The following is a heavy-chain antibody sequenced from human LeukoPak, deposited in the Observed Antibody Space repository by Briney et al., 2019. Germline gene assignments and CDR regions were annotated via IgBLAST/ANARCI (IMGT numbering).Heavy chain of an antibody. Sequence: SETLSLTCSVYNASISSYYWSWIRQSPGKGLEWIGYISNSGSTNYNPSLKSRVTISVDTSKNQFSLKLSSVTAADTAVYYCAKHWGSCRGGDCYTFDCWGQGTLVTVSS. CDR3: AKHWGSCRGGDCYTFDC. CDR2: ISNSGST. V-gene: IGHV4-59*08. J-gene: IGHJ4*02. D-gene: IGHD2-21*02. CDR1: NASISSYY.